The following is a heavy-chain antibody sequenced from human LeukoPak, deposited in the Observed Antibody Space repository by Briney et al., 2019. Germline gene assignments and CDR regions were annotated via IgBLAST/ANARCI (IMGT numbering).Heavy chain of an antibody. V-gene: IGHV1-2*02. D-gene: IGHD5-18*01. CDR2: INPNSGGT. Sequence: ASVKVSCKASGYTFTGYYMHWVRQAPGQGLEWMGWINPNSGGTNYAQKFQGRVTMPRDTSISTAYMELSRLRSDDTAVYYCARGNVDTALADAFDIWGQGTMVTVSS. CDR1: GYTFTGYY. J-gene: IGHJ3*02. CDR3: ARGNVDTALADAFDI.